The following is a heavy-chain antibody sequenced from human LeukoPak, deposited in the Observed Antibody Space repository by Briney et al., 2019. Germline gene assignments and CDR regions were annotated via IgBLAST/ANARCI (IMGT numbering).Heavy chain of an antibody. CDR2: IYYSGST. D-gene: IGHD2-2*03. V-gene: IGHV4-59*01. CDR1: GGSISSYY. J-gene: IGHJ3*02. CDR3: ARDLGYCSSTSCLQNAFDI. Sequence: SETLSLTCTVSGGSISSYYWSWIRQPPGKGLEWIGYIYYSGSTNYNPSLKSRVTISVDTSKNQFSLKLSSVTAADTAVYYCARDLGYCSSTSCLQNAFDIWGQGTMVTVSS.